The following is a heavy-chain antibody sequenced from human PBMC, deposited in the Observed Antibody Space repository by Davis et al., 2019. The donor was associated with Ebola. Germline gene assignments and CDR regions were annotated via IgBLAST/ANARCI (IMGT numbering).Heavy chain of an antibody. CDR1: GFTFSSYS. CDR2: ISSSSSYI. J-gene: IGHJ6*02. CDR3: ARGLHTAYYYGMDV. Sequence: GESLKISCAASGFTFSSYSMNWVRQAPGKGLEWVSSISSSSSYIYYADSVKGRFTISRDNAKNSLYLQMNSLRDEDTAVYYCARGLHTAYYYGMDVWGQGTTVTVSS. D-gene: IGHD2-21*02. V-gene: IGHV3-21*01.